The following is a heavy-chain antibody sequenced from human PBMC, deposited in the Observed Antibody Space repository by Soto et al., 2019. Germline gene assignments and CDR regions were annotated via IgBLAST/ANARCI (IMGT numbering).Heavy chain of an antibody. CDR1: GYTFTSYD. CDR2: MNPNSGNT. D-gene: IGHD3-22*01. CDR3: ARGGHYYDSSGYYEAFDY. J-gene: IGHJ4*02. V-gene: IGHV1-8*01. Sequence: QVQLVQSGAEMKKPGASVKVSCKASGYTFTSYDINWVRQATGQGLEWMGWMNPNSGNTGYAQKFQGRVTMTRNTSISTAYMELSSLRSEDTAVYYCARGGHYYDSSGYYEAFDYWGQGTLVTVSS.